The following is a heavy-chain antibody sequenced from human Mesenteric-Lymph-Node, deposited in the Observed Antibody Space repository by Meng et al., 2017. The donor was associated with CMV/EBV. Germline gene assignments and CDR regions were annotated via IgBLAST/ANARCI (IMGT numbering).Heavy chain of an antibody. CDR3: ASVSPLGYCSSANCPGAFDI. D-gene: IGHD2-2*01. V-gene: IGHV3-74*01. Sequence: GESLKISCAASEFTFSSYWMHWVRQAPGKGLVWVSRINSDGSSTTYADSVKGRFTISRDNAKNTLYLQMNSLRAEDTAVYYCASVSPLGYCSSANCPGAFDIWGQGTMVTVSS. J-gene: IGHJ3*02. CDR1: EFTFSSYW. CDR2: INSDGSST.